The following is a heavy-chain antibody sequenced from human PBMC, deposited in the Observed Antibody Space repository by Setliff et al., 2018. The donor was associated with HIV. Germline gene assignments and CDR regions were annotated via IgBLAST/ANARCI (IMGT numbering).Heavy chain of an antibody. CDR2: VSYMGRT. CDR3: ARLMPNWDYFDY. V-gene: IGHV4-59*11. CDR1: GGSISSHY. J-gene: IGHJ4*02. D-gene: IGHD2-2*01. Sequence: PSETLSLTCTVSGGSISSHYWSWIRQPPGKGLEWLGYVSYMGRTYYNPSLKSRVTISVDTSKNHFSLNVSSLTAADTALYFCARLMPNWDYFDYWGQGTQVTVSS.